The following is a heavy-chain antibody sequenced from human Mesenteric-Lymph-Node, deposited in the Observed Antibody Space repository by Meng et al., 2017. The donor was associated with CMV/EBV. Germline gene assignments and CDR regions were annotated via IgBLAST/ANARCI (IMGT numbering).Heavy chain of an antibody. Sequence: GESLKISCAASGFTFSDDYMSWFRQSPGKGLEWVSYISNDASTIYYADSVKGRFTISRDNSKNTLYLQMNSLRSEDTAVYYCAKSLGGEENYWGQGTLVTVSS. J-gene: IGHJ4*02. V-gene: IGHV3-11*04. CDR1: GFTFSDDY. CDR3: AKSLGGEENY. D-gene: IGHD3-16*01. CDR2: ISNDASTI.